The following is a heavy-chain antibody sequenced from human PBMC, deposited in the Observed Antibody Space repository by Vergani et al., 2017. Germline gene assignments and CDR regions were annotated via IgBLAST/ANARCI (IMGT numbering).Heavy chain of an antibody. CDR3: ARMGGYDEGDAFRIGYFDS. V-gene: IGHV1-69*13. CDR2: IIPIFGTT. J-gene: IGHJ4*02. D-gene: IGHD3-22*01. CDR1: GGTFSSNS. Sequence: QGQLAQSGAEVKKPGSSVKVSCKASGGTFSSNSISWVRQAPGQGLEWMGRIIPIFGTTSYAQKFQGRVTILADESTSTAYMELSSLRSEDTAVYYCARMGGYDEGDAFRIGYFDSWGPGILVTVSS.